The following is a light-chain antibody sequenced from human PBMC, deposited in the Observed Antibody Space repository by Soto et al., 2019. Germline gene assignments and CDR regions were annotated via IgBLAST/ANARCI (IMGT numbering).Light chain of an antibody. CDR2: DAS. J-gene: IGKJ4*01. Sequence: EIVLTQSPGTLSLSPGERATLSCRASRSVSSSALVWYQQKPGQAPRLLIYDASNRATGIPARFSGSGSGTDFTLTISSLEPEDFAVYYCQQRSNWPLTFGGGTKVDIK. V-gene: IGKV3D-20*02. CDR1: RSVSSSA. CDR3: QQRSNWPLT.